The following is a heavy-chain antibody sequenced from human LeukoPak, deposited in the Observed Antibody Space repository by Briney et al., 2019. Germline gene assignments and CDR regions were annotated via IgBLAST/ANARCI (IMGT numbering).Heavy chain of an antibody. J-gene: IGHJ4*02. D-gene: IGHD6-19*01. CDR2: MNPNSGNT. Sequence: ASVKVSCKASGYTFTSYDINWVRQATGQGLEWMGWMNPNSGNTGYAQKFQGRVTMTRNTSISTAYMELSSLRSEDAAVYYCARGNFVRYSSGWGNDYWGQGTLVTVSS. CDR1: GYTFTSYD. V-gene: IGHV1-8*01. CDR3: ARGNFVRYSSGWGNDY.